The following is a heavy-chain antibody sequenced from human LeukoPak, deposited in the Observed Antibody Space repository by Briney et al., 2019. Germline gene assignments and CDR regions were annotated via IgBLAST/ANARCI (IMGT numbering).Heavy chain of an antibody. J-gene: IGHJ4*02. V-gene: IGHV3-33*06. D-gene: IGHD3-10*01. CDR3: AKATSPQRGYFDY. CDR2: TWSPGSN. CDR1: GLIFSSYS. Sequence: GGSLRLSCSASGLIFSSYSMHWVRQAPGKGPEWVAVTWSPGSNDYGDSVKGRFTVSRDNSKNTLYLQMNSLRGEDTAVYYCAKATSPQRGYFDYWGQGTLVTVSS.